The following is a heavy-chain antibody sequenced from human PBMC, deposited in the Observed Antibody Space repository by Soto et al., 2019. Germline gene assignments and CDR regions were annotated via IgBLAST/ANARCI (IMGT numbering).Heavy chain of an antibody. J-gene: IGHJ4*02. Sequence: ASVKVSCKASGYIFTSYGISWVRQAPGQGLEWMGWISPDNDHTNYAQNLQGRVTMTTDTSTSTAYMELRSLRSDDTAVYYCARTFGYNWNPGEYWGQGSLVTVSS. CDR3: ARTFGYNWNPGEY. CDR1: GYIFTSYG. V-gene: IGHV1-18*04. D-gene: IGHD1-20*01. CDR2: ISPDNDHT.